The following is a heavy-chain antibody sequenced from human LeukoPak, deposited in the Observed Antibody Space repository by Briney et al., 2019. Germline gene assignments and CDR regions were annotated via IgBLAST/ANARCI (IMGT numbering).Heavy chain of an antibody. CDR1: GYTFTSYA. V-gene: IGHV1-3*01. Sequence: ASVKVSCKASGYTFTSYAMHWVRQAPGQRLEWMGWINAGNGNTKYSQKFQGRVTITRDTSASTAYVELSSLRSEDTAVYYCARAGSYSGDFDYWGQGTLVTVSS. CDR3: ARAGSYSGDFDY. CDR2: INAGNGNT. J-gene: IGHJ4*02. D-gene: IGHD1-26*01.